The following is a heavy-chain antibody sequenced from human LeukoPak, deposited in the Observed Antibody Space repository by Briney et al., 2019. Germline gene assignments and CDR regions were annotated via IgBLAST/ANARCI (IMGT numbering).Heavy chain of an antibody. CDR3: ARDILYDYVWGSYRLDFDY. CDR1: GGTFSSYA. J-gene: IGHJ4*02. V-gene: IGHV1-69*13. Sequence: SVKVSCKASGGTFSSYAISWVRQAPGQGLEWMGGIIPIFDTANYAQKFQGRVTITADESTSTAYMELSSLRSEDTAVYYCARDILYDYVWGSYRLDFDYWGQGTLVTVSS. D-gene: IGHD3-16*02. CDR2: IIPIFDTA.